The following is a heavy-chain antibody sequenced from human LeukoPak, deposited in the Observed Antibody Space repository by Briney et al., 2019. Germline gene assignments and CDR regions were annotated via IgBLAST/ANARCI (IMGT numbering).Heavy chain of an antibody. CDR2: IYSGGST. Sequence: GGSLRLSCAASGFTVSSNYMSWVRQAPGKGLEWVSVIYSGGSTYYADSVKGRFTISRDNSKNTLYLQMNSLRAEDTAVYYCARDLRLTTDHYYYYGMDVWGQGTTVTVSS. J-gene: IGHJ6*02. V-gene: IGHV3-66*01. CDR1: GFTVSSNY. D-gene: IGHD4-11*01. CDR3: ARDLRLTTDHYYYYGMDV.